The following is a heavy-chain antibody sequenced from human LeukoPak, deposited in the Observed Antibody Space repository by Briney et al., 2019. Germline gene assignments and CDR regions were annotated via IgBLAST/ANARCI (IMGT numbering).Heavy chain of an antibody. CDR2: ISSSGSTI. CDR3: ARDPGSSAFDY. V-gene: IGHV3-48*03. Sequence: GGSLRLSCAASGFTFSSYEMNWVRQAPGKGLEWVSYISSSGSTIYYADSVKGRFTISRDNPRNSLYLQMDSLRPEDTALYYCARDPGSSAFDYWGQGALVTVSS. CDR1: GFTFSSYE. D-gene: IGHD2-2*01. J-gene: IGHJ4*02.